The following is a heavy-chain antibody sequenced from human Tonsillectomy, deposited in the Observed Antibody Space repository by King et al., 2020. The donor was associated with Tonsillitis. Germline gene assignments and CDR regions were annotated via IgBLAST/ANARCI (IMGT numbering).Heavy chain of an antibody. CDR3: AKDPTGGWFGAELNYLDY. D-gene: IGHD3-16*01. Sequence: VQLVESGGGVVQPGGSLRLSCAASGFTFSSYGMHWVRQAPGKGLEWVTFIRYDGSKKYYADSVKGRFTISRDNSKNTVYLEMHSLRAEDTAVYYCAKDPTGGWFGAELNYLDYWGQGTLVTVSS. CDR1: GFTFSSYG. CDR2: IRYDGSKK. V-gene: IGHV3-30*02. J-gene: IGHJ4*02.